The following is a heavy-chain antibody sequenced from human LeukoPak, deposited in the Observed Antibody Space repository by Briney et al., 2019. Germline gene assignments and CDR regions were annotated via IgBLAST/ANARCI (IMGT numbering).Heavy chain of an antibody. CDR1: GGSFSGYY. Sequence: SETLSLTCAVYGGSFSGYYWSWIRQPPGKVLEWIGEINHSGSTNYNPSLKSRVTISVDTSKNQFSLKLSSVTAADTAVYYCASPNLRLLGRAFDIWGQGTMVTVSS. CDR3: ASPNLRLLGRAFDI. D-gene: IGHD2/OR15-2a*01. J-gene: IGHJ3*02. CDR2: INHSGST. V-gene: IGHV4-34*01.